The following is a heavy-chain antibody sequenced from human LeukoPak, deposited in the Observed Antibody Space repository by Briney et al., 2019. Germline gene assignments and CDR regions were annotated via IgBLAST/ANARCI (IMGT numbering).Heavy chain of an antibody. Sequence: SETLSLTCTVSGGSIGSSYWSWLRQPPGKGLEWIGYISNSGSTTYSPSLKSRLTISVHMSKHQFSLDLHSVTTADTAVYYCARAQYDGLSTGYTGGFYYMDVWGKGTTVSVSS. CDR1: GGSIGSSY. V-gene: IGHV4-59*01. CDR2: ISNSGST. D-gene: IGHD3-3*01. J-gene: IGHJ6*03. CDR3: ARAQYDGLSTGYTGGFYYMDV.